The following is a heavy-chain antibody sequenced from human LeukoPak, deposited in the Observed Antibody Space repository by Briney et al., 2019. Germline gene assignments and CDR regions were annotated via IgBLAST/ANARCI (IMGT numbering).Heavy chain of an antibody. J-gene: IGHJ6*02. V-gene: IGHV1-8*01. Sequence: ASVKVSCKASGYTFTSYDINWVRQATGQGLEWMGWMNPNSGNTGYAQKFQGRVTMTRNTSISTAYMELSSLRSEDTAVYYCARGDYDFWSGYPYGMDVRGQGTTVTVSS. CDR3: ARGDYDFWSGYPYGMDV. CDR1: GYTFTSYD. D-gene: IGHD3-3*01. CDR2: MNPNSGNT.